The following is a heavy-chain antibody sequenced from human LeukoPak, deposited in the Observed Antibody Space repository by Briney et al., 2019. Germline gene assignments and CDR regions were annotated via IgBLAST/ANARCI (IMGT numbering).Heavy chain of an antibody. CDR3: ATLALLEQGYCGGDCYLDY. CDR1: GYTLTELS. Sequence: GASVKVSCKVSGYTLTELSMHWVRQAPGKGLEWMGGFDPEDGETIYAQKFQGRVTMTEETSTDTAYMELSSLRSEDTAVYYCATLALLEQGYCGGDCYLDYWGQGTLVTVSS. CDR2: FDPEDGET. V-gene: IGHV1-24*01. J-gene: IGHJ4*02. D-gene: IGHD2-21*02.